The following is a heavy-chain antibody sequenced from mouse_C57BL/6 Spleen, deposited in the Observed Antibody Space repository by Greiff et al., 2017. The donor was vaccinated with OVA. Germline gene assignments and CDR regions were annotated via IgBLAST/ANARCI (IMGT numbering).Heavy chain of an antibody. CDR1: GYTFTSYW. CDR3: ARRYYGSSYAWFAY. D-gene: IGHD1-1*01. V-gene: IGHV1-50*01. J-gene: IGHJ3*01. Sequence: VQLQQSGAELVKPGASVKLSCKASGYTFTSYWMQWVKQRPGQGLEWIGEIDPSDSYTNYNQKFKGKATLTVDTSSSTAYMQLSSLTSEDSAVYYCARRYYGSSYAWFAYWGQGTLVTVSA. CDR2: IDPSDSYT.